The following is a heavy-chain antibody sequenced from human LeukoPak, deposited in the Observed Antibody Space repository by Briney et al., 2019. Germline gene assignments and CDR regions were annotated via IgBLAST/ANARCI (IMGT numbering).Heavy chain of an antibody. V-gene: IGHV3-11*01. Sequence: PGGSLRLSCAASGFTFSDHHMSWIRQAPGKGQEWVAYISNSDSTIDYADSVRGRFIISRDNAKNSLYLQMGSLRGEDTAVYFCARGYTGSHRGIDYWGQGTLVTVSS. CDR2: ISNSDSTI. J-gene: IGHJ4*02. CDR3: ARGYTGSHRGIDY. CDR1: GFTFSDHH. D-gene: IGHD1-26*01.